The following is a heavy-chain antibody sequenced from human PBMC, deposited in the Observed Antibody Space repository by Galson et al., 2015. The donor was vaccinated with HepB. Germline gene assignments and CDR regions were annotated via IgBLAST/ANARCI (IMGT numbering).Heavy chain of an antibody. CDR3: ARDLDYDFWSGYKGGDYFDY. CDR2: IDAGSGNT. J-gene: IGHJ4*02. V-gene: IGHV1-3*01. CDR1: GYTFTSYA. D-gene: IGHD3-3*01. Sequence: SVKVSCKASGYTFTSYAMHWVRQAPGQRLEWMGWIDAGSGNTKYSQKFQGRVPITRDTSASTASMELSSLRSEDTAVYYCARDLDYDFWSGYKGGDYFDYWGQGTLVTVSS.